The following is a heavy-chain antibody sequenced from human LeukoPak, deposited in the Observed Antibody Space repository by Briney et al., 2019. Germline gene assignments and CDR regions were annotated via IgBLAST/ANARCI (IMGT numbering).Heavy chain of an antibody. CDR3: ARLTTSSGWYIDY. D-gene: IGHD6-19*01. CDR1: GYTFTGHY. V-gene: IGHV1-2*02. CDR2: INPNSGGT. Sequence: ASVKVSCKASGYTFTGHYMHWVRQAPGQGLEWMGWINPNSGGTNYAQKFQGRVTMTRDTSISTAYMELSRLRSDDTAVYYCARLTTSSGWYIDYWGQGTLVTVSS. J-gene: IGHJ4*02.